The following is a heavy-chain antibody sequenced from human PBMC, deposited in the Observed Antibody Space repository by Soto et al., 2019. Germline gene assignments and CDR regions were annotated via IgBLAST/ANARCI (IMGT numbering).Heavy chain of an antibody. Sequence: QVQLVQSGAEVKKPGSSVKVSCKASGGTFGSYAISWVRQAPGQGLEWMGGIIPIPGTANYAQKFQGRVTIVADESTSTAYMELSSPRSEDTAVYYCARSHGSSTSLEIYYYYYYGMDVWGQGTTVTVSS. J-gene: IGHJ6*02. CDR2: IIPIPGTA. D-gene: IGHD2-2*01. CDR1: GGTFGSYA. CDR3: ARSHGSSTSLEIYYYYYYGMDV. V-gene: IGHV1-69*01.